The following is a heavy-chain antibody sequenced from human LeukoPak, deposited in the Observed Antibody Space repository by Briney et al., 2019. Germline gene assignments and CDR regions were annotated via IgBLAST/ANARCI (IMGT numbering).Heavy chain of an antibody. J-gene: IGHJ3*02. V-gene: IGHV1-2*02. Sequence: ASVKVSCKASGYTFTGYYMHWVRQAPGQGLEWMGWINPNSGGTNYAQKFQGRVTMTRDTSISTAYMELGRLRSDDTAVYYCARLTYYDFWSGYNYAFDIWGQGTMVTVSS. CDR1: GYTFTGYY. CDR3: ARLTYYDFWSGYNYAFDI. D-gene: IGHD3-3*01. CDR2: INPNSGGT.